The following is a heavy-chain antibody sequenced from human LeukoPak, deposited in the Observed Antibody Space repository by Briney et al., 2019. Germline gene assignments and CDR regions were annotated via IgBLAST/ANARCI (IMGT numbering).Heavy chain of an antibody. CDR3: ARSPGRGAYFDY. V-gene: IGHV4-59*01. Sequence: SETLSLTCTVSGGSISNYYWSWFRQPPWKGLEWIGYIYYSGSTNYNPSLKSRVTISVDTSKNQFSLKLSSVTAADTAVYYCARSPGRGAYFDYWGQGTLVTVSS. CDR2: IYYSGST. D-gene: IGHD1-26*01. CDR1: GGSISNYY. J-gene: IGHJ4*02.